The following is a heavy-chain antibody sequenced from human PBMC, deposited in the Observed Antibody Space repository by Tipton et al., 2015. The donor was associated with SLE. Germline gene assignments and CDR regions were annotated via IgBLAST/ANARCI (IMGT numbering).Heavy chain of an antibody. J-gene: IGHJ4*02. V-gene: IGHV3-48*03. Sequence: SLRLSCAASGFTFSSYEMNWVRQAPGKGLEWASYISSSGSTIYYADSVKGRFTISRDNAKNSLYLQMNSLRAEDTAVYYCARLLREYYYGLHNFDYWGQETLVTVSS. CDR1: GFTFSSYE. CDR2: ISSSGSTI. D-gene: IGHD3-10*01. CDR3: ARLLREYYYGLHNFDY.